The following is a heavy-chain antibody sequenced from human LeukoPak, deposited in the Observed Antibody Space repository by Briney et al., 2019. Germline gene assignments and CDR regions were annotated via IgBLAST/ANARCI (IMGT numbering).Heavy chain of an antibody. Sequence: SVKVSCKASGGTSNSHAISWVRQAPGQGLEWMGRIIPNLGTTNRAQNFQDRVTLTADKSTNTAYMELTSLTPDDTAVYYCATTNDGGGYQWGDFFDFWGQGTPVTVSS. D-gene: IGHD3-22*01. V-gene: IGHV1-69*04. J-gene: IGHJ4*02. CDR3: ATTNDGGGYQWGDFFDF. CDR1: GGTSNSHA. CDR2: IIPNLGTT.